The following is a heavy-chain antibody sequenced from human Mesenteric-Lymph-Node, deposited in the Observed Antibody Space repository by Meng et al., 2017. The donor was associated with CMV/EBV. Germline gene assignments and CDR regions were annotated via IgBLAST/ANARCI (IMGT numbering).Heavy chain of an antibody. D-gene: IGHD5-18*01. Sequence: SCAASGFTFSSYGMHWVRQAPDKGLEWVAFIRYDGSNKYYADSVKGRFTISRDNSKNTLYLQMNSLRAEDTAVYYCAKTGYSYFDYWGQGTLVTVSS. V-gene: IGHV3-30*02. CDR2: IRYDGSNK. J-gene: IGHJ4*02. CDR3: AKTGYSYFDY. CDR1: GFTFSSYG.